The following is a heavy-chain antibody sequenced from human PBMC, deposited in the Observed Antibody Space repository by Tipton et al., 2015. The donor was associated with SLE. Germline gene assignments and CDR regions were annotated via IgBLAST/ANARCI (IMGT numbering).Heavy chain of an antibody. CDR1: GFTFSNYG. J-gene: IGHJ5*02. V-gene: IGHV3-33*08. CDR2: IWSDGTNE. CDR3: AASNWFDP. Sequence: SLRLSCAASGFTFSNYGMHWVRQAPGKGLEWMAAIWSDGTNEYYADSVKGRFTISRDNSKNTLYLQMNSLRAEDTAVYYCAASNWFDPWGQGTLVTVSS.